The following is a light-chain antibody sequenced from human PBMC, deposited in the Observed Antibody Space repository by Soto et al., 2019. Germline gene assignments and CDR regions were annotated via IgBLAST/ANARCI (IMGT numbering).Light chain of an antibody. V-gene: IGLV2-8*01. CDR3: SSYGGFNNVL. J-gene: IGLJ2*01. CDR2: EVT. Sequence: QSALTQPPSASGSSGQSVIISCTGTSSDVGGYNYVSWYQQHPGKAPKLIIYEVTKRPSGVPYRFSGSKSGNTASLTVSGLQTEDEADYYCSSYGGFNNVLFGGGTKVTVL. CDR1: SSDVGGYNY.